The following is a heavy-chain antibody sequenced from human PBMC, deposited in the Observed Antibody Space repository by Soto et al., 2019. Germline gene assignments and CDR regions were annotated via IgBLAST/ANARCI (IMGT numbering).Heavy chain of an antibody. D-gene: IGHD6-19*01. CDR1: GFTFSSYS. Sequence: PGGSLRLSCAASGFTFSSYSMNWVRQAPGKGLEWVSSISSSSSYIYYADSVKGRFTISRDNAKNSLYLQMNSLRSEDTAVYYCARDGQSESHYYYGMDVWGQGTTVTV. CDR3: ARDGQSESHYYYGMDV. V-gene: IGHV3-21*01. J-gene: IGHJ6*02. CDR2: ISSSSSYI.